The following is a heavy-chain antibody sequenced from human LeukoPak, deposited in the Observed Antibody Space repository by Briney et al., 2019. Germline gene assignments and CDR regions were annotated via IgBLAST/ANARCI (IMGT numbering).Heavy chain of an antibody. D-gene: IGHD3-22*01. CDR3: AKDYYDSSGYYFDY. CDR2: ISWNSGSI. J-gene: IGHJ4*02. CDR1: GFPFDDYA. V-gene: IGHV3-9*01. Sequence: SLSLSCAASGFPFDDYAMHWVRQAPGKGLEWVSGISWNSGSIGYADSVKGRFTISRDNAKNSLYLQMNSLRAEDTALYYCAKDYYDSSGYYFDYWGQGTLVTVSS.